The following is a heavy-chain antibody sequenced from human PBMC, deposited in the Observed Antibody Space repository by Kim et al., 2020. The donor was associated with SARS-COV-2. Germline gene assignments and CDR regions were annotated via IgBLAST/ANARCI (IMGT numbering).Heavy chain of an antibody. J-gene: IGHJ6*02. V-gene: IGHV4-39*01. CDR2: IYYSGST. CDR1: GGSISSSSYY. CDR3: ASSNSSSWYVRYYYYGMDV. D-gene: IGHD6-13*01. Sequence: SETLSLTCTVSGGSISSSSYYWGWIRQPPGKGLEWIGSIYYSGSTYYNPSLKSRVTISVDTSKNQFSLKLSSVTAADTAVYYCASSNSSSWYVRYYYYGMDVWGQGTTVTVSS.